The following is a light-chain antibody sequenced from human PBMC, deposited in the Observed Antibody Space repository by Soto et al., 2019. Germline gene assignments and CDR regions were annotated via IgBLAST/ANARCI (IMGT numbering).Light chain of an antibody. V-gene: IGLV2-23*03. CDR2: EGS. Sequence: QSVLTQPASVSGSPGQSVTISCAGTSSDVGTYNLVSWYQQYPGKAPKAIIYEGSKRPSGVSNRFSGSKSGSTASLTISGLQAEDEGDYYCCSYAGSSSLDYVFGTGTKVTVL. CDR3: CSYAGSSSLDYV. J-gene: IGLJ1*01. CDR1: SSDVGTYNL.